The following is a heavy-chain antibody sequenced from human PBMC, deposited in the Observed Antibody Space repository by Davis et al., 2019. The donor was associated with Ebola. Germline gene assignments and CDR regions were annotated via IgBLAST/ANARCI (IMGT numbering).Heavy chain of an antibody. CDR2: ISTYNGNT. V-gene: IGHV1-18*01. CDR3: ESGSHAVYYYYNMDV. CDR1: GYTFTSYG. Sequence: AASVKVSCKASGYTFTSYGISWVRQAPGQGLEWMGWISTYNGNTQYAQKLQGRVTMITDTSTSTAYMELRSLRSDDTAVYYCESGSHAVYYYYNMDVWGQGTTVTVSS. J-gene: IGHJ6*02.